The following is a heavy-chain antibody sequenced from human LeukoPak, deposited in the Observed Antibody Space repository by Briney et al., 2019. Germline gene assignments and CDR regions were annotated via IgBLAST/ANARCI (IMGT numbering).Heavy chain of an antibody. J-gene: IGHJ1*01. CDR1: GGSTSRYY. D-gene: IGHD6-13*01. CDR2: IYYSGST. V-gene: IGHV4-59*08. CDR3: ARLPGIAAV. Sequence: SETLSLTCTVSGGSTSRYYWSWIRQPPAKSLEWLGYIYYSGSTTYNPALKSRVTISIDTSNNRFSLNLTSVTAADTAVYYCARLPGIAAVWGQGTLVIVSS.